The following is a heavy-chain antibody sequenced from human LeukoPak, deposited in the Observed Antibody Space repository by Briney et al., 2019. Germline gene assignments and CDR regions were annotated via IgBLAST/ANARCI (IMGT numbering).Heavy chain of an antibody. CDR1: GFTFSSYG. CDR3: ATTYGDYGHPNFDC. V-gene: IGHV3-30*02. D-gene: IGHD4-17*01. J-gene: IGHJ4*02. CDR2: IRYDGSNK. Sequence: GGSLRLSCAASGFTFSSYGMHWVRQAPGKGLEWVAFIRYDGSNKYYADSVKGRFTISRDNSKNTLYLQMNSLRAEDTAVYYCATTYGDYGHPNFDCWGQGTLVTVSS.